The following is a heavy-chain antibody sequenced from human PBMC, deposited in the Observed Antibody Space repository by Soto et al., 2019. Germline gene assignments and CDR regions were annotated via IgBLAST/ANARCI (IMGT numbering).Heavy chain of an antibody. J-gene: IGHJ6*02. CDR3: ARARKLEDYYYYYGMDV. Sequence: PGGALRLSCAASGFTFSSYAMHWVRQAPGKGLEWVAVISYDGSNKYYADSVKGRFTISRDNSKNTLYLQMNSLRAEDTAVYYCARARKLEDYYYYYGMDVWGQGTTVPVSS. CDR1: GFTFSSYA. CDR2: ISYDGSNK. V-gene: IGHV3-30-3*01. D-gene: IGHD3-10*01.